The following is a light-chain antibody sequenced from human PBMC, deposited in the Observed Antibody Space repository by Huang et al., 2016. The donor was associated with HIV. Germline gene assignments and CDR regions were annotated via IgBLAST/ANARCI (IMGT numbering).Light chain of an antibody. J-gene: IGKJ1*01. V-gene: IGKV3-20*01. Sequence: EIVLTQSPGSLSLSPGERATLSCRASQSVSRSFLAWYQQKSGQAPRLLIHGASTRATGIPDRFSGSGSGIDFTLTISRLEPEDFAVYYCQQYGSSSWAFGQGTKVEIK. CDR2: GAS. CDR1: QSVSRSF. CDR3: QQYGSSSWA.